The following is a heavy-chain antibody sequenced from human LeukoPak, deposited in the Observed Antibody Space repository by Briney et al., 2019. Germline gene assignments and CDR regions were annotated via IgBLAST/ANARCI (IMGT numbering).Heavy chain of an antibody. Sequence: PGGSLRLSCAASGFTFSNYGMHWVRQAPGKGLEWVAFIRYDGSNKYHADSVKGRFTISRDNSKNTLYLQMNSLRAEDTAVYYCAKGHYYNILTGYSMRRGLDYWGQGTLVTVSS. CDR2: IRYDGSNK. V-gene: IGHV3-30*02. CDR1: GFTFSNYG. J-gene: IGHJ4*02. CDR3: AKGHYYNILTGYSMRRGLDY. D-gene: IGHD3-9*01.